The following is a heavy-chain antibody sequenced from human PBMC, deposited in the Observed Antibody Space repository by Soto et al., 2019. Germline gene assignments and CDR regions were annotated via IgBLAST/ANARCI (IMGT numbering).Heavy chain of an antibody. CDR2: ISRDGTRI. D-gene: IGHD3-3*01. J-gene: IGHJ6*03. CDR3: ARDLENDGNYHMDV. CDR1: GFTFSSYW. Sequence: GGSLRLSCAAAGFTFSSYWMHWVRQAPGKGLMWVSRISRDGTRITYTDLVKGRFTISRDNAKNTVYLQMNSLRAEDTAVYYCARDLENDGNYHMDVWGSGTTVTAP. V-gene: IGHV3-74*03.